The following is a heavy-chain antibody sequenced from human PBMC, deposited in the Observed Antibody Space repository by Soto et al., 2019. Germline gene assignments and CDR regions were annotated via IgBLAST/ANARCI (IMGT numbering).Heavy chain of an antibody. D-gene: IGHD3-22*01. V-gene: IGHV3-23*01. CDR3: ANELLDDSSGYYYYYYYGMDV. CDR1: GFTFSSYA. J-gene: IGHJ6*02. CDR2: ISGSGGST. Sequence: GGSLRLSCAASGFTFSSYAMSWVRQAPGKGLEWVSAISGSGGSTYYADSVKGRFTISRDNSKNTLYLQMNSLRAEDTAVYYCANELLDDSSGYYYYYYYGMDVWGQGTTVTVSS.